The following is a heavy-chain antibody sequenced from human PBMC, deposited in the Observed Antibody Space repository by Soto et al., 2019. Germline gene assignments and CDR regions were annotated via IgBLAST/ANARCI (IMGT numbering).Heavy chain of an antibody. J-gene: IGHJ4*02. CDR3: ARDSGGSSWSALYYFDY. CDR1: GYTFTGYY. D-gene: IGHD6-13*01. Sequence: ASVKVSCKASGYTFTGYYMHWVRQAPGQGLEWMGWINPNSGGTNYAQKFQGWVTMTRDTSISTAYMELSRLRSDDTAVYYCARDSGGSSWSALYYFDYWGQGTLVTVSS. V-gene: IGHV1-2*04. CDR2: INPNSGGT.